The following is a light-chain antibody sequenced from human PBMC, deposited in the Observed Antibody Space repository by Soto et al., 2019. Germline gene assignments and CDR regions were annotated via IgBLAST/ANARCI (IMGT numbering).Light chain of an antibody. J-gene: IGKJ4*02. CDR2: WAS. CDR3: QQYYSTPTLT. Sequence: EIVMTQASDSLAVSLGDRATINCKFSQSVLYSSNNKNYLAWYQRKPGQPPKLLIYWASTRESGVPDRFSGSGPGTDFTPTIRSLPAEDVAVYYCQQYYSTPTLTSGGGTRVDIK. CDR1: QSVLYSSNNKNY. V-gene: IGKV4-1*01.